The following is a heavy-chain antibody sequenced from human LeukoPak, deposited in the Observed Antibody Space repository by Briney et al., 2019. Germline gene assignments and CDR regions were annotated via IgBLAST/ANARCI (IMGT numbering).Heavy chain of an antibody. V-gene: IGHV3-48*04. J-gene: IGHJ4*02. CDR2: ISSSGRNI. Sequence: PGGSLRLSCVVCGFRFSSYSLNWVRQAPGKGLEWLSSISSSGRNIYYEGSVKGRFTISRDNAKSSLYLQMNSLRAEDTALYYCAKERSPDWLFSFDYWGQGTLVTVSS. CDR3: AKERSPDWLFSFDY. CDR1: GFRFSSYS. D-gene: IGHD3-9*01.